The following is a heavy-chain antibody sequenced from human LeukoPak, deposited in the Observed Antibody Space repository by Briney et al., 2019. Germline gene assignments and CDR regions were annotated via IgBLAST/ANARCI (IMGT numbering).Heavy chain of an antibody. CDR2: IKQDGSEK. D-gene: IGHD3-3*01. J-gene: IGHJ6*03. CDR3: ASGIGVDVWSGHTFLDYYDYMDV. CDR1: GFTFSSYW. V-gene: IGHV3-7*01. Sequence: GGSLRLSCAASGFTFSSYWMSWVRQAPGKGLEWVANIKQDGSEKYYVDSVKGRFTISRDNAKNSLYLQMNSLRAEYTAVYYCASGIGVDVWSGHTFLDYYDYMDVCGKGNTVTVSS.